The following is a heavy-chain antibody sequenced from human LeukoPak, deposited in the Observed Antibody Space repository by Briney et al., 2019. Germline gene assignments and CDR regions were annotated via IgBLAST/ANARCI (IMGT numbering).Heavy chain of an antibody. V-gene: IGHV3-23*01. CDR1: GFTFSKYA. CDR2: TTVGATIT. J-gene: IGHJ4*02. CDR3: AKYISDSGAYYAFDY. Sequence: GGSLRLSCAASGFTFSKYAMTWVRQAPGKGLEWVSATTVGATITYYSDSVRGRFTISRDDSKNTLSLQMDSLSAEDTALYYCAKYISDSGAYYAFDYWGQGTLVTVSS. D-gene: IGHD3-10*01.